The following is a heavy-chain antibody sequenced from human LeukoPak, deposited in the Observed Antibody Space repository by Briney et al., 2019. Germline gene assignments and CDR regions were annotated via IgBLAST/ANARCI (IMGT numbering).Heavy chain of an antibody. J-gene: IGHJ4*02. CDR2: INWNGGST. V-gene: IGHV3-20*04. Sequence: GGSLRLSCAASGFTFDDYGMSWVRQAPGKGLEWVSGINWNGGSTGYADSVKGRFTISRDNSKNTLYLQMNSLRAEDTAVYYCARAAGEDCSGGSCYTQHFDYWGQGTLVTVSS. CDR3: ARAAGEDCSGGSCYTQHFDY. D-gene: IGHD2-15*01. CDR1: GFTFDDYG.